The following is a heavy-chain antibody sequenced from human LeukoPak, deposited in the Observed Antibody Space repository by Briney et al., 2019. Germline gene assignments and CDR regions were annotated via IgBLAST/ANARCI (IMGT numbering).Heavy chain of an antibody. CDR2: IYNSGST. V-gene: IGHV3-66*04. CDR1: GFTVSSNY. J-gene: IGHJ4*02. CDR3: ARRSNPPGRIDH. D-gene: IGHD1-14*01. Sequence: GGSLRLSCAASGFTVSSNYMTWVRQAPGKGLEWVAAIYNSGSTYYADSVKGRFTISRDNSKNTMYLQMNSLKGEDTAVYYCARRSNPPGRIDHWGQGTLVTVSS.